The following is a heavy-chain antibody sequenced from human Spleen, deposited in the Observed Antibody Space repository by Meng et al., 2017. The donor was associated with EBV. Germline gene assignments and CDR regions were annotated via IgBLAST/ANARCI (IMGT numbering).Heavy chain of an antibody. CDR2: IYYSVST. D-gene: IGHD3-22*01. CDR1: GSSISSSKFS. CDR3: ATDEFDYYDSSGYYRGGWFDP. J-gene: IGHJ5*02. Sequence: LELLASGLALVTPSETLSLTCTVSGSSISSSKFSWVWIRQTPGKVLEWIGTIYYSVSTSYTASLKSRVTISVDTSKNQFSLKLSSVTATDTAVYYCATDEFDYYDSSGYYRGGWFDPWGQGTLVTVSS. V-gene: IGHV4-39*07.